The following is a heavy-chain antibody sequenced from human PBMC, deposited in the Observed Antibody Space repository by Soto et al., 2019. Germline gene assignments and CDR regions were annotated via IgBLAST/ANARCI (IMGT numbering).Heavy chain of an antibody. CDR1: GYTFTNFG. CDR3: ARGGTPIVY. Sequence: QVQLVQSGAEVKKPGASVKVSCKASGYTFTNFGIIWVRQAPGQGLEWMGWISAYNGNTNYAQHFQGIVTMTTDTSTSTAYMELSLLRSDDTDVYYCARGGTPIVYWGQGTMVTVSS. D-gene: IGHD3-16*01. CDR2: ISAYNGNT. V-gene: IGHV1-18*01. J-gene: IGHJ4*02.